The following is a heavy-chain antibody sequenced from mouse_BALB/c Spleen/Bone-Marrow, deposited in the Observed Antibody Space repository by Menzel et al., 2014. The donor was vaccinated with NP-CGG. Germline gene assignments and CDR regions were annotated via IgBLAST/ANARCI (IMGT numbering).Heavy chain of an antibody. D-gene: IGHD6-1*01. CDR3: ARWASSMDY. Sequence: VQLQQPGPELVKPGASVKMSCKASGYTFTSYVMHWVKQKPGQGLEWIGCINPYDDGTKYNEKFKGKATLTSDKSSSTAYMELSSLTSEDSAVYYCARWASSMDYWGQGTSVTVSS. J-gene: IGHJ4*01. V-gene: IGHV1-14*01. CDR1: GYTFTSYV. CDR2: INPYDDGT.